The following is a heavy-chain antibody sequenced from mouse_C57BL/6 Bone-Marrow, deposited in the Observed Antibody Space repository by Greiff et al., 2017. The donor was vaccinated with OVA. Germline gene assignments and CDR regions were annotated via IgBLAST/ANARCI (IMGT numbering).Heavy chain of an antibody. Sequence: VQLQQSGPVLVKPGASVKMSCTASGYTFTDYYMNWVKQSHGKSLEWIGVINPYNGGTSYNQKCKGKVTLTVDKSSSTAYMELNSLTSEDSAVYYCARYRGAYWGQGTMVTVSA. CDR3: ARYRGAY. V-gene: IGHV1-19*01. CDR1: GYTFTDYY. J-gene: IGHJ3*01. CDR2: INPYNGGT.